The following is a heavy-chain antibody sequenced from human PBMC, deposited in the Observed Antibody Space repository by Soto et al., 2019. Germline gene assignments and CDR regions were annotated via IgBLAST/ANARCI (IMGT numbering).Heavy chain of an antibody. D-gene: IGHD2-15*01. V-gene: IGHV3-21*01. CDR3: ARTQGCGGSCYDAFDI. Sequence: GGSLRLSCAASGFTFSSYSMNWVRQAPGKGLEWVSSISSSSSYIYYADSVKGRFTISRDNAKNSLYLQMNSLRAEDTAVYYCARTQGCGGSCYDAFDIWGQGTMVTVSS. J-gene: IGHJ3*02. CDR2: ISSSSSYI. CDR1: GFTFSSYS.